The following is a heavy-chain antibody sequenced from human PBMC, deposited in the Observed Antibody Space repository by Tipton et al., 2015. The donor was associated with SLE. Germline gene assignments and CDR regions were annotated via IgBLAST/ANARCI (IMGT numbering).Heavy chain of an antibody. J-gene: IGHJ3*02. CDR3: ARDRRGYSSSWSPTGAFDI. D-gene: IGHD6-13*01. V-gene: IGHV4-59*12. CDR1: GGSISSYY. CDR2: IYYSGST. Sequence: TLSLTCTVSGGSISSYYWSWIRQPPGKGLEWIGYIYYSGSTNYNPSLKSRVTISVDTSKNQFSLKLSSVTAADTAVYYCARDRRGYSSSWSPTGAFDIWGQGTMVTVSS.